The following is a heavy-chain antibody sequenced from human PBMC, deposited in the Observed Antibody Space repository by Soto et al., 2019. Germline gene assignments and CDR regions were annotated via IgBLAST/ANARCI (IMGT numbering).Heavy chain of an antibody. Sequence: SETLSLTCAVYGGSFSGYYWSWIRQPPGRGLEWIGEINHSGSTNYNPSLKSRVTISVDTSKNQFSLKLSSVTAADTAVYYCARDSDPYYYDSSGYYSSYWGQGTLVTVSS. D-gene: IGHD3-22*01. CDR3: ARDSDPYYYDSSGYYSSY. CDR1: GGSFSGYY. J-gene: IGHJ4*02. V-gene: IGHV4-34*01. CDR2: INHSGST.